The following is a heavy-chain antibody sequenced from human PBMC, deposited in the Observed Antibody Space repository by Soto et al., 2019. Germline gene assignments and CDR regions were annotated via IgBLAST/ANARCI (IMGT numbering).Heavy chain of an antibody. V-gene: IGHV3-53*01. CDR1: GFTVSNNY. Sequence: EVQLVESGGGLIQPGGSLRLSCAVSGFTVSNNYMSWVRQAPGKGLEGVSVIYSGGYTAYGDSVKGRFTISRDNSKTTLDRHMNSLSADAAAVYFCAPNRGGGGYWGQGTLVTVSS. D-gene: IGHD3-10*01. CDR2: IYSGGYT. J-gene: IGHJ4*02. CDR3: APNRGGGGY.